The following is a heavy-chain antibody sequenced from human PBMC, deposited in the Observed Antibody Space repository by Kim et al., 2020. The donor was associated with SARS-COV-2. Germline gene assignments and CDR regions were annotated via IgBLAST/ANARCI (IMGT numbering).Heavy chain of an antibody. Sequence: SETLSLTCAVYGGSFSGYYWSWIRQPPGKGLEWIGEINHSGSTNYNPSLKSRVTISVDTSKNQFSLKLSSVTAADTAVYYCARGGTFFGVVIPPGVFPFDPWGQGTLVTVSS. CDR3: ARGGTFFGVVIPPGVFPFDP. V-gene: IGHV4-34*01. J-gene: IGHJ5*02. CDR1: GGSFSGYY. D-gene: IGHD3-3*01. CDR2: INHSGST.